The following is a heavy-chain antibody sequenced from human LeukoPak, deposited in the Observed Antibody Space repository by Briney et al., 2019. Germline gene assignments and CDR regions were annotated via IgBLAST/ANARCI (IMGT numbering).Heavy chain of an antibody. Sequence: ASVKVSCKASGYTFTGYYMHWVRQAPGQGLEWMGRINPNSGGTNYAQKFQGRVTMPRDTSISTAYMELSRLRSDDTAVYYCARLSLGYCSGGSCYAYYMDVWGKGTTVTVSS. J-gene: IGHJ6*03. CDR3: ARLSLGYCSGGSCYAYYMDV. V-gene: IGHV1-2*06. CDR1: GYTFTGYY. CDR2: INPNSGGT. D-gene: IGHD2-15*01.